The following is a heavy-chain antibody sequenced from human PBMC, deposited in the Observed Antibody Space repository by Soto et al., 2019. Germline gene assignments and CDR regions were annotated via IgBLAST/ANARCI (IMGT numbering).Heavy chain of an antibody. V-gene: IGHV3-30*04. CDR3: ARDHGDGSSPSCYYFDY. CDR2: ISYDGSNK. Sequence: GGSLRLSCATSGFTFSSYAMHWVRQAPGKGLEWVAVISYDGSNKYYADSVKGRFTISRDNSKNTLYLQMNSLRDEDTAVYYCARDHGDGSSPSCYYFDYWGQGTLVTVSS. J-gene: IGHJ4*02. D-gene: IGHD2-2*01. CDR1: GFTFSSYA.